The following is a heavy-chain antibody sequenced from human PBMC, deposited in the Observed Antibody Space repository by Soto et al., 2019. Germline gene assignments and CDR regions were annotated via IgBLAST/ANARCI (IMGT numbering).Heavy chain of an antibody. V-gene: IGHV1-69*02. Sequence: QVQLVQSGAEVKKPGSSVKVSCKASGGTFSSYTISWVRQAPGQGLEWMGRIIPILGIANYAQKFQGRVTITEDNSTSTAYMELSSLGSEDTAVYYCARGSVVPAATTFDYWGQGTLVTGSS. CDR3: ARGSVVPAATTFDY. CDR2: IIPILGIA. CDR1: GGTFSSYT. D-gene: IGHD2-2*01. J-gene: IGHJ4*02.